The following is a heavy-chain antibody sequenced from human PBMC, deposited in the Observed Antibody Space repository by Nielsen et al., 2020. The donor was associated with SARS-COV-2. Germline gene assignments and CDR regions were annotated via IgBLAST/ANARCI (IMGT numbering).Heavy chain of an antibody. D-gene: IGHD3-10*01. CDR3: ARHVALYYYGSGSYSDY. V-gene: IGHV4-39*01. Sequence: GSLRLSCTVSGGSISSSSYYWGWIRQPPGKGLEWIGSIYYSGSTYYNPSLKSRVTISVDTSKNQFSLKLSSVTAADTAVYYCARHVALYYYGSGSYSDYWGQGTLVTVSS. J-gene: IGHJ4*02. CDR1: GGSISSSSYY. CDR2: IYYSGST.